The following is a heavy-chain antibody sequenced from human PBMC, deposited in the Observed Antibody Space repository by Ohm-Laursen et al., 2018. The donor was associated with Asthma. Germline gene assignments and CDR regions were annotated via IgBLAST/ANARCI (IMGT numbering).Heavy chain of an antibody. CDR2: IHYSGTT. Sequence: SQTLSLTCTVSGGSISSGHYYWTWIRQRPGTGLEWIGNIHYSGTTIYTPSLESRLTISLDTSKNQFSLNLSSVTAADTALYFCARDGRLRGPFDYWGQGNLVTVSS. D-gene: IGHD6-25*01. CDR1: GGSISSGHYY. J-gene: IGHJ4*02. V-gene: IGHV4-31*03. CDR3: ARDGRLRGPFDY.